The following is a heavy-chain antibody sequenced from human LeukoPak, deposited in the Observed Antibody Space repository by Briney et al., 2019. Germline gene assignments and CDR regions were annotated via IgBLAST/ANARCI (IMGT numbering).Heavy chain of an antibody. V-gene: IGHV1-69*05. J-gene: IGHJ4*02. D-gene: IGHD6-6*01. CDR2: IIPIFGTA. CDR1: GGTFSSYT. Sequence: SVKVSCKASGGTFSSYTISWVRQAPGQGLEWMGRIIPIFGTANYAQKFQGRVTITTDESTSTAYMELSSLRSEDTAVYYCARQKLVREFDYWGQGTLVTVSS. CDR3: ARQKLVREFDY.